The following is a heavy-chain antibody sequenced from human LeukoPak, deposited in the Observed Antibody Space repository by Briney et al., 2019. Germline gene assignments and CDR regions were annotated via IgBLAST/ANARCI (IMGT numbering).Heavy chain of an antibody. J-gene: IGHJ3*02. D-gene: IGHD2-15*01. Sequence: SVKVSCKASGGTFSSYAISWVRQAPGQGLEWMGGNIPIFGTANYAQKFQGRVTITADESTSTAYMELSSLRSEDTAVYYCARVCSGGSCYLRDAFDIWGQGTMVTVSS. CDR3: ARVCSGGSCYLRDAFDI. CDR1: GGTFSSYA. V-gene: IGHV1-69*01. CDR2: NIPIFGTA.